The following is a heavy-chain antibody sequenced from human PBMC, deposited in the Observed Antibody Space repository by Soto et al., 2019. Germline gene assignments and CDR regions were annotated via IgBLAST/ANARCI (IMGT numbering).Heavy chain of an antibody. D-gene: IGHD2-15*01. CDR1: GFSLSTSGVG. J-gene: IGHJ4*02. Sequence: QITLKESGPTLVKPTQTLTLTCTFSGFSLSTSGVGVGWIRQPPGKALEWLALIYWDDDKRYRPSLKSRLTITKDTSKNQVVLTLPNMYPVDTATYSCAHSWYCSGGSCYYTYYFDYWGQGTLVTVSS. CDR2: IYWDDDK. V-gene: IGHV2-5*02. CDR3: AHSWYCSGGSCYYTYYFDY.